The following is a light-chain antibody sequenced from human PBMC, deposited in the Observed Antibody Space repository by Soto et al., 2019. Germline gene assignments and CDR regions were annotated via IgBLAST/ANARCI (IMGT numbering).Light chain of an antibody. CDR1: QTITTNY. CDR3: QRYGSSLT. Sequence: EVVLTQSPGTLSLSPGERATLSCRASQTITTNYLAWYQQKPGQAPRLLIYGASSRATDIPDRFSGSGSGTDFTLTISRLEPEDFAVYYCQRYGSSLTFGQGTKVEVK. J-gene: IGKJ1*01. CDR2: GAS. V-gene: IGKV3-20*01.